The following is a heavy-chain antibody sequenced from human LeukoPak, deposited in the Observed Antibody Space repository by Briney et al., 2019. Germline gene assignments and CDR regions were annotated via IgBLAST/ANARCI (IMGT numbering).Heavy chain of an antibody. CDR1: GYTFTGYY. V-gene: IGHV1-46*01. D-gene: IGHD6-19*01. CDR3: ATTGSGRTFDY. CDR2: INPSAGST. J-gene: IGHJ4*02. Sequence: GASVKVSCKASGYTFTGYYMHWVRQAPGQGLEWMGIINPSAGSTKYAQKFQGRVTMTRDTSTSTVYMELSSLRSEDTAVFYCATTGSGRTFDYWGQGTLVTVSS.